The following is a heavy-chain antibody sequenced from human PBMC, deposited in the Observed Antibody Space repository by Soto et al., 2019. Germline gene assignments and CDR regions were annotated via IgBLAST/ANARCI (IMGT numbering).Heavy chain of an antibody. CDR1: GGCISSGCYY. V-gene: IGHV4-31*03. Sequence: SETKSLTCTVAGGCISSGCYYWSWIRKHPGKGLEWIGYIYYSGSTYYNPSLKSRVTISVDTSKNQFSLKLSTVTAEDTAVYYCARDVACGGDCYSGAPYGAFDIWGQGTMVTVSS. J-gene: IGHJ3*02. D-gene: IGHD2-21*02. CDR3: ARDVACGGDCYSGAPYGAFDI. CDR2: IYYSGST.